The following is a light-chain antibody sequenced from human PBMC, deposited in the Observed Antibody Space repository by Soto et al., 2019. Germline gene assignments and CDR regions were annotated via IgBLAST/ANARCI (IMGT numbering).Light chain of an antibody. V-gene: IGLV1-47*01. CDR1: SSNIGSNY. J-gene: IGLJ2*01. Sequence: QSVLTQPPSASGTPGQGVTISCSGSSSNIGSNYVYWYQQLPGTAPKLLIYRNNQRPSGVPDRFSGSKSGTSASLAISGLRSEDEADYYCAAWDDSLSAHVVFGGGTKVTVL. CDR2: RNN. CDR3: AAWDDSLSAHVV.